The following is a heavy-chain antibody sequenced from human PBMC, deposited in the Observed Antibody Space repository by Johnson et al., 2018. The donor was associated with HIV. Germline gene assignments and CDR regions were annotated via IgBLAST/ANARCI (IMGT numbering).Heavy chain of an antibody. V-gene: IGHV3-13*01. CDR1: GFTFSSYD. CDR3: ARGQRSSWYPVNAFDI. D-gene: IGHD6-13*01. CDR2: IGTAGDT. J-gene: IGHJ3*02. Sequence: VQLVESGGALVQPGGSLRLSCAASGFTFSSYDMHWVRQATGKGLEWVSAIGTAGDTYYPGSVKGRFTISRENAKNSLYLQMNSLRAGDTAVYYCARGQRSSWYPVNAFDIWGQGTMVTVSS.